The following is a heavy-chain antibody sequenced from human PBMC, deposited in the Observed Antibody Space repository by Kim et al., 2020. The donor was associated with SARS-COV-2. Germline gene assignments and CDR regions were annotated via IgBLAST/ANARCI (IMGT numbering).Heavy chain of an antibody. J-gene: IGHJ6*02. CDR3: ARMSSYYYGSGKGIYYYGMDV. D-gene: IGHD3-10*01. CDR2: IIPIFGTA. Sequence: SVKVSCKASGGTFSSYAISWVRQAPGQGLEWMGGIIPIFGTANYAQKFQGRVTITADESTSTAYMELSSLRSEDTAVYYCARMSSYYYGSGKGIYYYGMDVWGQGTTVTVSS. V-gene: IGHV1-69*13. CDR1: GGTFSSYA.